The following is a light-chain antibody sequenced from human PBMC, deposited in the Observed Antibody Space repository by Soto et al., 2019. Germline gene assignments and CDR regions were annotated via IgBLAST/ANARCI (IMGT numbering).Light chain of an antibody. J-gene: IGKJ4*01. V-gene: IGKV1-5*03. Sequence: DIQMTQSPSTLSASVGDRVTITCRASQSISSSLAWYQQKPGKAPNLLIYKASSLESRVPARFIGSGSGTEFTLTIRSLQADDFATYYCRHYVSYPVTFGGGTKVEMK. CDR3: RHYVSYPVT. CDR2: KAS. CDR1: QSISSS.